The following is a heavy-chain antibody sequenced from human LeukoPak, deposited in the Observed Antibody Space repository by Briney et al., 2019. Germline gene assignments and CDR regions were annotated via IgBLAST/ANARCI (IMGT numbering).Heavy chain of an antibody. D-gene: IGHD6-13*01. CDR3: TRDEAAATN. CDR2: INQYGREK. CDR1: GFTFSSYW. V-gene: IGHV3-7*01. Sequence: PGGSLRLSCAGSGFTFSSYWMSWVRQAPGKGPEWVANINQYGREKHYVESVKGRFTISRDNAKSALDLQMNSLRAEDTAVYYCTRDEAAATNWGQGTLVTVSS. J-gene: IGHJ4*02.